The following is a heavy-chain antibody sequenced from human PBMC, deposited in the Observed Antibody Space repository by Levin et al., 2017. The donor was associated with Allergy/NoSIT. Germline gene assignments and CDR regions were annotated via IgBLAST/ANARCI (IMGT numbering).Heavy chain of an antibody. CDR3: ARIIRRGGGSGWGYFYYPVDV. J-gene: IGHJ6*02. Sequence: PGESLKISCKASGGTSIKYAISWVRQAPGQGLEWMGGIIPILRTTNYAQKFQDRATITADESTTTSYMELHRLTSEDTAVYYCARIIRRGGGSGWGYFYYPVDVWGQGTTVTVS. CDR1: GGTSIKYA. CDR2: IIPILRTT. V-gene: IGHV1-69*01. D-gene: IGHD6-19*01.